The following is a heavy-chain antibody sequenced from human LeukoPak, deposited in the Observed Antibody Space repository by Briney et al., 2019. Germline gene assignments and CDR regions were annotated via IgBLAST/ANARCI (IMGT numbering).Heavy chain of an antibody. D-gene: IGHD3-16*02. CDR3: ARFTTFYDYVWGSYRYGGYYFDY. J-gene: IGHJ4*02. CDR1: GGSFSGYY. CDR2: INHCGST. V-gene: IGHV4-34*01. Sequence: SETLSLTCAVYGGSFSGYYWSWIRQPPGKGLEWIGEINHCGSTNYNPSLRCRVTISVDTSKNQFSLKLSSVTAADTAVYYCARFTTFYDYVWGSYRYGGYYFDYWGQGTLVTVSS.